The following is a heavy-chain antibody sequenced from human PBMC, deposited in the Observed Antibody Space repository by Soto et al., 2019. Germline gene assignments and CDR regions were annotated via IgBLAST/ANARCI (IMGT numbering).Heavy chain of an antibody. V-gene: IGHV3-33*01. Sequence: HPGGSLRLSCAASGFTFSSYGMHWVRQAPGKGLEWVAVIWYDGSNKYYADSVKGRFTISRDNSKNTLYLQMNSLRAEDTAVYYCARDHYYYYGMDVWGQGTTVTVSS. CDR1: GFTFSSYG. CDR2: IWYDGSNK. J-gene: IGHJ6*02. CDR3: ARDHYYYYGMDV.